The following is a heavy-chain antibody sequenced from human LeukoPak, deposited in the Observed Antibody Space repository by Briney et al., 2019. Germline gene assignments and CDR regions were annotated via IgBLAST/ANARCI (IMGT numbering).Heavy chain of an antibody. CDR3: ARAPFYGSNSRGPFDP. CDR1: GGSISSYY. CDR2: ISYTETT. D-gene: IGHD2/OR15-2a*01. Sequence: SETLSPTCTVSGGSISSYYWSWIRQSPGKGLEWIGYISYTETTSYNPSLKSRVTISLDTSKNQFSLRLSSVTAADTAVYYCARAPFYGSNSRGPFDPWGQGTLVTVSS. V-gene: IGHV4-59*01. J-gene: IGHJ5*02.